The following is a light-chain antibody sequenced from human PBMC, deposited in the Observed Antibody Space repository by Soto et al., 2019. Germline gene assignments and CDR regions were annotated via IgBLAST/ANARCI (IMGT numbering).Light chain of an antibody. CDR3: QQYNNWPLT. CDR1: QSVSSN. Sequence: EIVMTRSPATLSVSPGERATLSCRASQSVSSNLAWYQQKPGQAPRLLLYGASTRATGIPARFSGSGSGTEFTLTINSLQSEDFAVYYCQQYNNWPLTFGGGTKVEIK. V-gene: IGKV3-15*01. CDR2: GAS. J-gene: IGKJ4*01.